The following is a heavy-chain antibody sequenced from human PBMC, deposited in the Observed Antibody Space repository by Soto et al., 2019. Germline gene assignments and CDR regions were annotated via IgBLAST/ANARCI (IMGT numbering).Heavy chain of an antibody. V-gene: IGHV3-23*01. D-gene: IGHD5-12*01. CDR3: AKEARARGQWLRPVLFPFDP. CDR1: GFTFSSYA. Sequence: GGSLRLSCAASGFTFSSYAMSWVRQAPGKGLEWVSAISGSGGSTYYADSVKGRFTISRDNSKNTLYLQMNSLRAEDTAVYYCAKEARARGQWLRPVLFPFDPWGQGTLVTVSS. J-gene: IGHJ5*02. CDR2: ISGSGGST.